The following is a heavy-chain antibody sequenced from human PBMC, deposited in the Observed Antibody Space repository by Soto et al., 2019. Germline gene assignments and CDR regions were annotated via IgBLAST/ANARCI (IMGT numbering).Heavy chain of an antibody. CDR3: ARDRGYSYGRTTANWFDP. D-gene: IGHD5-18*01. Sequence: TLSLTCTVSGGSISSGDYYWSWIRQPPGKGLEWIGYIYYSGSTYYNPSLKSRVTISVDTSKNQFSLKLSSVTAADTAVYYCARDRGYSYGRTTANWFDPWRQGTLVTVSS. CDR1: GGSISSGDYY. V-gene: IGHV4-30-4*01. J-gene: IGHJ5*02. CDR2: IYYSGST.